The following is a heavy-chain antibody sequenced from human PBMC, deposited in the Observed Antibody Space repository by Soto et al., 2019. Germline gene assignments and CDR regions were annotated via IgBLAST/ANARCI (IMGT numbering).Heavy chain of an antibody. CDR1: GFTFRSFG. Sequence: QVQLVESGGGVIQPGTSLSLSCGSSGFTFRSFGMYWVRQAPGKGLEWVAVVSYDGNHKYYADSVKGRFTVSRDNAKNMLYLQMNRLRGEDTAVYYCAKDVVQQMFLNYGMDVWGQGTTVTVSS. CDR2: VSYDGNHK. D-gene: IGHD6-13*01. J-gene: IGHJ6*02. V-gene: IGHV3-30*18. CDR3: AKDVVQQMFLNYGMDV.